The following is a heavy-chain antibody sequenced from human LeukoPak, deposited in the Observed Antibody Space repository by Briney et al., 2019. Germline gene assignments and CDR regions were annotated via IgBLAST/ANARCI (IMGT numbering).Heavy chain of an antibody. Sequence: PGGSLRLSCAASGFTFSSYVINWVRQAPGKGLEWVSAISGRGDSTYYADSVKGRFTISRDNSKNTLYLQMNSLRAEDTAVYYCAKAPIDYGSGSYANLGYWGQGTLVTVSS. CDR1: GFTFSSYV. J-gene: IGHJ4*02. CDR3: AKAPIDYGSGSYANLGY. V-gene: IGHV3-23*01. D-gene: IGHD3-10*01. CDR2: ISGRGDST.